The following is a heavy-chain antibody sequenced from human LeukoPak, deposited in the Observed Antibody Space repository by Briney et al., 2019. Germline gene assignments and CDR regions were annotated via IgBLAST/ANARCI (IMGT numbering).Heavy chain of an antibody. CDR3: AKVRGLGSYYGHDAFDI. D-gene: IGHD3-10*01. J-gene: IGHJ3*02. Sequence: PGRSLRLSCAASGFTFDDYAMHWVRQAPGKGLEWVSGISWNSGSIGYADSVKGRFTISRDNAKNSLYLQMNSLRAEDSELYYCAKVRGLGSYYGHDAFDIWGQGRMVNVCS. CDR1: GFTFDDYA. V-gene: IGHV3-9*01. CDR2: ISWNSGSI.